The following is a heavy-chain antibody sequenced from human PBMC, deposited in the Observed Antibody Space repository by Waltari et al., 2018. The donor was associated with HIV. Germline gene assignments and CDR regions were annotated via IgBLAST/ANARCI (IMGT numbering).Heavy chain of an antibody. Sequence: QVQLVQSGAEVKKPGASVQVSCKASGYTFTGYYMHWVRKAPGQGLEWLGRINPNSSGTNYAQKFQGRVTMTRDTSISTAYMELSRLRSDDTAVYYCARDCSGGSCPGNYWGQGTLVTVSS. D-gene: IGHD2-15*01. J-gene: IGHJ4*02. V-gene: IGHV1-2*06. CDR2: INPNSSGT. CDR1: GYTFTGYY. CDR3: ARDCSGGSCPGNY.